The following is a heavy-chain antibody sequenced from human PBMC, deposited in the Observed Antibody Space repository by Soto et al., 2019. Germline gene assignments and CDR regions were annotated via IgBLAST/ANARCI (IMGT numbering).Heavy chain of an antibody. D-gene: IGHD2-15*01. CDR1: GYTFTSYY. CDR2: ISASNGNT. CDR3: ASVYCSGGSCYTGYYGMDV. J-gene: IGHJ6*02. Sequence: ASVKVSCKASGYTFTSYYMHWVRQAPGQGLEWMGWISASNGNTNYAQKLQGRVTMTTDTSTNTAYMELRSLRSDDTAVYYCASVYCSGGSCYTGYYGMDVWGQGTTVTVSS. V-gene: IGHV1-18*04.